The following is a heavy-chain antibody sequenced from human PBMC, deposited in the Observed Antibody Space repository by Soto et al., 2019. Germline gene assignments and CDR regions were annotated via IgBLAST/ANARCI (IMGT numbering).Heavy chain of an antibody. Sequence: QVQLQESGPGLVKPSETLSLTCTVSGGSVSSGSYYWSWIRQPPGKGLEWIGYIYYSGSTNYNPSLKSRVTISVDTSKNQFSLKLSSVTAADTAVYYCARASRPGYSSGWYIYYFDYWGQGTLVTVSS. CDR3: ARASRPGYSSGWYIYYFDY. CDR1: GGSVSSGSYY. D-gene: IGHD6-19*01. CDR2: IYYSGST. J-gene: IGHJ4*02. V-gene: IGHV4-61*01.